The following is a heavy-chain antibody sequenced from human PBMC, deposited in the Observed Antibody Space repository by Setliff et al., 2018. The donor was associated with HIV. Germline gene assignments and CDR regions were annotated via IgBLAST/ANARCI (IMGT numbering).Heavy chain of an antibody. V-gene: IGHV4-59*01. CDR2: VHHSGST. CDR3: ASAGPYCGDDCPYNWLTP. Sequence: SETLSLTCTVSSDSISSSYWTWIRQPPGQGLEWIGYVHHSGSTKYDASLRSRVTMSVDTSKNLFSLTLRSVTAADTAVYYCASAGPYCGDDCPYNWLTPWGQGTLVTVS. D-gene: IGHD2-21*02. CDR1: SDSISSSY. J-gene: IGHJ5*02.